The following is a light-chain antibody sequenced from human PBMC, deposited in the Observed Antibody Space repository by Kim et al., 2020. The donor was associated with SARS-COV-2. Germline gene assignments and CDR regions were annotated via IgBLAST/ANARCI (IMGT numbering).Light chain of an antibody. CDR2: KAS. CDR3: QQYNRYFT. Sequence: DIQMTQSPSTLSASVGDRVTITCRASKSINNWLAWYQQKPGKAPKLLIYKASILESGVPSRFSGSGSGTEFTLTISSLQPDDFATYYCQQYNRYFTFGPGTKVDIK. V-gene: IGKV1-5*03. J-gene: IGKJ3*01. CDR1: KSINNW.